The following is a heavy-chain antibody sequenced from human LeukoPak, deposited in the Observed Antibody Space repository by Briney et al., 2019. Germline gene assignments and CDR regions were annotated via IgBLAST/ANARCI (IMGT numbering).Heavy chain of an antibody. CDR1: GFSFSSFF. D-gene: IGHD1-26*01. CDR3: ARSPGWDWYFDL. J-gene: IGHJ2*01. Sequence: PGGSLRLSCAASGFSFSSFFMHWVRQAPGKGLEWVAFIYYDATNQFYVDSVKGRFTISRDNSKNTLYLQMNSLRAEDTAVYYCARSPGWDWYFDLWGRGTLVTVSS. CDR2: IYYDATNQ. V-gene: IGHV3-33*01.